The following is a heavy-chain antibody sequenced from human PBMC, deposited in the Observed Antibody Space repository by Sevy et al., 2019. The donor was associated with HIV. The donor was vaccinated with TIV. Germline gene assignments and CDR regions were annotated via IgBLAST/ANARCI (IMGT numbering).Heavy chain of an antibody. CDR3: ARAIRTNYYFDY. Sequence: ASVKVSCKASGYTFTGYYMHWVRQAPGQGLEWMGWINPNSGGTNYAQKFQGRVTLTRETSISTAYMELSRLRYDDTAIYYCARAIRTNYYFDYWGQGTLVTVSS. CDR1: GYTFTGYY. D-gene: IGHD1-7*01. CDR2: INPNSGGT. J-gene: IGHJ4*02. V-gene: IGHV1-2*02.